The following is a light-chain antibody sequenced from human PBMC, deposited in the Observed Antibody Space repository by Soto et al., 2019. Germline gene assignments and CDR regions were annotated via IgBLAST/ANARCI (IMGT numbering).Light chain of an antibody. CDR1: QSLSIN. J-gene: IGKJ1*01. CDR2: SAS. Sequence: EIVMTQSPATLSVSPGERATLSLRASQSLSINLAWYQQKPGQAPRLLIYSASTRATGIPSRFSGSGSGTEFTLTISSLQSEDFAVYYCQQYNNWPVFGQGTKVDIK. V-gene: IGKV3-15*01. CDR3: QQYNNWPV.